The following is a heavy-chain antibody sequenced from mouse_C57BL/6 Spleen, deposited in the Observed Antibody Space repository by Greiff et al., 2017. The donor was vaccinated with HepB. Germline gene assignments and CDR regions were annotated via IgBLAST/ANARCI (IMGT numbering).Heavy chain of an antibody. CDR1: GFTFSDYY. CDR2: INYDGSST. D-gene: IGHD1-1*01. CDR3: ARVTTVVVFDY. J-gene: IGHJ2*01. V-gene: IGHV5-16*01. Sequence: EVMLVESEGGLVQPGSSMKLSCTASGFTFSDYYMAWVRQVPEKGLEWVANINYDGSSTYYLDSLKSRFIISRANAKNILYLQMSSLKSEDTATYYCARVTTVVVFDYWGQGTTLTVSS.